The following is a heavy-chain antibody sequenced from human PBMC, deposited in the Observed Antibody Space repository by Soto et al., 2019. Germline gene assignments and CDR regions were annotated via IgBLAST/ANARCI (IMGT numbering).Heavy chain of an antibody. V-gene: IGHV1-3*01. J-gene: IGHJ3*02. CDR2: INAGNGNT. Sequence: QVQLVQSGAEVKKPGASVKVSCKASGYTFTSYAMHWVRQAPGQRPEWMGWINAGNGNTKYSQKFQGRVTITRDTSASTAYMELSSLRSEDTAVYYCARDFVTMVRGPGAFDIWGQGTMVTVSS. D-gene: IGHD3-10*01. CDR1: GYTFTSYA. CDR3: ARDFVTMVRGPGAFDI.